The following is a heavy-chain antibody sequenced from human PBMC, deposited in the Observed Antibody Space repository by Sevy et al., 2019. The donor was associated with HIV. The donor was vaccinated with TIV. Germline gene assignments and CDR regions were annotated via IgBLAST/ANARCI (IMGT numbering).Heavy chain of an antibody. J-gene: IGHJ4*02. CDR3: VRGGGRIHDFDY. CDR2: ISDSGHIK. CDR1: GFTFSDFY. V-gene: IGHV3-11*01. Sequence: GGSLRLSRAASGFTFSDFYMSWIRQAPGKGLEWVSYISDSGHIKHYEDSVKGRFLISRDNAHNTVHLQMNSLTAEDTADYYCVRGGGRIHDFDYWGRGTLVTVSS. D-gene: IGHD3-16*01.